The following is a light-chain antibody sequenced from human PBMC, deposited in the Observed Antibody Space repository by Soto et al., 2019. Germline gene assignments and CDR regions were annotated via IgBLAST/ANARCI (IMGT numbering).Light chain of an antibody. V-gene: IGKV1-17*01. J-gene: IGKJ1*01. CDR3: LQHNTYPWT. CDR1: QGITND. CDR2: AAS. Sequence: IQMTQSPSSLSASVGRRVTMTCRASQGITNDLGWYQQKPGKAPKSLIYAASTLQSGVPSRFSGSGYGTEFNLTISSLQPEDVATYYCLQHNTYPWTFGQGTKVDIK.